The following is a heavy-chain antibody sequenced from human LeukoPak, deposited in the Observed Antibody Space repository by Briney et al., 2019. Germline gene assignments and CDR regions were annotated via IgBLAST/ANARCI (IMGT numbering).Heavy chain of an antibody. D-gene: IGHD6-13*01. CDR3: ARARRYRSSWYHDY. Sequence: GGSLRLSCAASGFTFSSHDMHWVRQTTGKGLEWVSGIGTAGDPYYLDSVKGRFTISRDNANNSLYLQMNSLRDEDTAVYYCARARRYRSSWYHDYWGQGSLVTVSS. V-gene: IGHV3-13*05. CDR1: GFTFSSHD. CDR2: IGTAGDP. J-gene: IGHJ4*02.